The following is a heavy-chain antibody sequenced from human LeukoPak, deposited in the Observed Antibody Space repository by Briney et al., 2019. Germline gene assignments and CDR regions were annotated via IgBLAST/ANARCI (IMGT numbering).Heavy chain of an antibody. J-gene: IGHJ4*02. V-gene: IGHV3-48*03. D-gene: IGHD4-17*01. Sequence: PGGSLRLSCAVSGFTFSSYEMNWVRQAPGTGLEWISYISTSGDVVAYADSVKGRFTVSRDNAKNSLYLHMTSLRDEDTAIYYCVSHYGDCIWGQFWGQGVLVTVSS. CDR3: VSHYGDCIWGQF. CDR2: ISTSGDVV. CDR1: GFTFSSYE.